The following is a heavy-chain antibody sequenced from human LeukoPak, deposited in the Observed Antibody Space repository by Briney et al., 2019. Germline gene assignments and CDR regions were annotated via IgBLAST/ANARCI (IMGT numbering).Heavy chain of an antibody. CDR2: IYTSGST. V-gene: IGHV4-61*02. Sequence: SETLSLTCTVSGGSISSGSYYWSWIRQPAGEGLEWIGRIYTSGSTNYNPSLKSRVTISVDTSKNQFSLKLSSVTAADTAVYYCAREERQWFGDRAPDYWGQGTLVTVSS. CDR3: AREERQWFGDRAPDY. D-gene: IGHD3-10*01. J-gene: IGHJ4*02. CDR1: GGSISSGSYY.